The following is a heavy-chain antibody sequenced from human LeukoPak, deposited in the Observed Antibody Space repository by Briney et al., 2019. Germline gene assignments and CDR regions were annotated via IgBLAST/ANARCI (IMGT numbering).Heavy chain of an antibody. CDR1: GFTFSSYA. J-gene: IGHJ4*02. CDR2: ISGSGGST. Sequence: GGSLRLSCAASGFTFSSYAMSWVRQAPGKGLEWVSAISGSGGSTYYADSVKGRFTISRDNSKNPQYLQMNSLRAEDTAVYYCAKLSGFDYGDSWGQGTLVTVSS. CDR3: AKLSGFDYGDS. V-gene: IGHV3-23*01.